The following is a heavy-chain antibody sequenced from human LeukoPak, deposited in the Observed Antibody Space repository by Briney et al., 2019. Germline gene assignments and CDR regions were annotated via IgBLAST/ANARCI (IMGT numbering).Heavy chain of an antibody. CDR2: ISAYNGNT. D-gene: IGHD1-26*01. Sequence: GASVKVPCKASGYTFTSCGISWVRQAPGQGLEWMGWISAYNGNTKNVQKVQDRVTMTTDTSTSTAYMELRSLRSDDTAVYYCARDYSGTYFDSWGQGTLVTVSS. J-gene: IGHJ4*02. CDR3: ARDYSGTYFDS. CDR1: GYTFTSCG. V-gene: IGHV1-18*01.